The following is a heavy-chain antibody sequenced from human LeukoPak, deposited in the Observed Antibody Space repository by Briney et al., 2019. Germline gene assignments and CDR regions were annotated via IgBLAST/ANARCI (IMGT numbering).Heavy chain of an antibody. CDR1: GFSVSNNY. D-gene: IGHD3-10*01. CDR3: AKADVITMVRGVITIPFDY. Sequence: GGSLRLSCAASGFSVSNNYMSWVRQAPGKGLEWVSVIYSGGHTYYADSVKGRFTISRDNSKNTLYLQMNSLRAEDTAVYYCAKADVITMVRGVITIPFDYWGQGTLVTVSS. V-gene: IGHV3-53*01. J-gene: IGHJ4*02. CDR2: IYSGGHT.